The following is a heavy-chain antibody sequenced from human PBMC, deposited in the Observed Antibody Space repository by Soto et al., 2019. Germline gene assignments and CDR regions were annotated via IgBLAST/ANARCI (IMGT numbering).Heavy chain of an antibody. CDR1: GFTLSTYS. CDR3: ARDPPNFYYYGMDV. Sequence: GGSLRLSCIASGFTLSTYSMTWVRQAPGKGLEWLSYISKSSTTINYADSVKGRFTISRDNAKNSVYLEMSSLRDEDSAVYYCARDPPNFYYYGMDVWGQGTKVTVYS. CDR2: ISKSSTTI. V-gene: IGHV3-48*02. J-gene: IGHJ6*02.